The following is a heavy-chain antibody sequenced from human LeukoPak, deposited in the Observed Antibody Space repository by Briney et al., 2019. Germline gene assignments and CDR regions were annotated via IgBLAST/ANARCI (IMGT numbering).Heavy chain of an antibody. D-gene: IGHD3-10*01. CDR1: GGSISNYY. J-gene: IGHJ4*02. Sequence: SETLSLTCTVSGGSISNYYWTWIRQPPGKGLEWIGYIYYSGSTNYNPSLKSRVTISVDTSKNQFSLKLSSVTAADTAVYYCARDRSGSYYRFFDYWGQGTLVTVSS. CDR3: ARDRSGSYYRFFDY. CDR2: IYYSGST. V-gene: IGHV4-59*01.